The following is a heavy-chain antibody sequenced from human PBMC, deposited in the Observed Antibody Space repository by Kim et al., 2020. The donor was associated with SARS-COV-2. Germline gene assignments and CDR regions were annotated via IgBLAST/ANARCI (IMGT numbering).Heavy chain of an antibody. D-gene: IGHD3-10*01. CDR3: VKEGWFGLS. J-gene: IGHJ5*02. CDR1: GFTFSSSW. CDR2: IRHDESEK. Sequence: GGSLRLSCAASGFTFSSSWMTWVRQAPGKGLEWVANIRHDESEKNYVDSSKGRFSISRDNAKNSLYLQMNSLRAEDTAVYYCVKEGWFGLSWGQGILVTVSS. V-gene: IGHV3-7*01.